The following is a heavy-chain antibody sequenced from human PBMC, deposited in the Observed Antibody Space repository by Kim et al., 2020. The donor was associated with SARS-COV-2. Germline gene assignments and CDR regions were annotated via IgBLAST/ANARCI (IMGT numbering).Heavy chain of an antibody. Sequence: ASVKVSCKASGYTLTSLYIHWVRQAPGQGLEWMGMIDPSGGSTSYAQKFQGRVAMTTDTSTSTVYLELSSQRSEDTAVYYCARRGKDVVGQGTTVTVSS. CDR3: ARRGKDV. CDR2: IDPSGGST. J-gene: IGHJ6*02. V-gene: IGHV1-46*01. CDR1: GYTLTSLY.